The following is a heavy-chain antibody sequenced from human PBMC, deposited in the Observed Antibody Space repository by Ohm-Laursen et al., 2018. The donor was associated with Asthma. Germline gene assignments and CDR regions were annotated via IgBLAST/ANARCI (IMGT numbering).Heavy chain of an antibody. Sequence: SQTLSLTCTVSGGSIGSDDYYWSWIRQPPGKGLEWIGYIYHSVSTYYSPSLKSRVTISVDTSKNQFSLKLSSVTAADTAVYYCARVKGSGWYIKGWFDPWGQGTLVTVSS. J-gene: IGHJ5*02. CDR2: IYHSVST. V-gene: IGHV4-30-4*01. D-gene: IGHD6-19*01. CDR3: ARVKGSGWYIKGWFDP. CDR1: GGSIGSDDYY.